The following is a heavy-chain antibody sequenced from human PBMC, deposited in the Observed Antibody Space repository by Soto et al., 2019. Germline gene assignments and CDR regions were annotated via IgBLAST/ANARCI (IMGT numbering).Heavy chain of an antibody. V-gene: IGHV1-18*01. D-gene: IGHD3-16*01. CDR2: ISPYTGNT. CDR1: GYIFVNYG. Sequence: QVQLEQSGDEVKKPGASVKVSCKASGYIFVNYGIAWVRQAPGQGLEWLGWISPYTGNTYYANKGKGRLTLTTDTTTSTAFMDLASLTSADTAVYYCAMVDLYVTPTPQDVWGQGTTVTVSS. J-gene: IGHJ6*02. CDR3: AMVDLYVTPTPQDV.